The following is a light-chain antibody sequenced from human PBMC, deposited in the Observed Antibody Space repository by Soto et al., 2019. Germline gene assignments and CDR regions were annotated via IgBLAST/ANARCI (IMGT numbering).Light chain of an antibody. V-gene: IGKV3-20*01. CDR3: QQFSSYPLT. CDR2: DAS. Sequence: EFVFTQSPGTPFLSPVERATLSCRASQTVRNNYLAWYQQKPGQAPRLLIYDASSRATGIPDRFSGGGSGTDFTLTISRLEPEDFAVYYCQQFSSYPLTFGGGTKVDIK. J-gene: IGKJ4*01. CDR1: QTVRNNY.